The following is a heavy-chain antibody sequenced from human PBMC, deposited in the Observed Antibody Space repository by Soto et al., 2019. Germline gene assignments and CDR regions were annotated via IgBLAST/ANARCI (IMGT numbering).Heavy chain of an antibody. CDR2: ISGSGDSA. J-gene: IGHJ4*02. CDR1: GFIFRDYA. V-gene: IGHV3-23*01. D-gene: IGHD6-19*01. CDR3: GKERLGSGWSVCNF. Sequence: VQLLESGGGLVQPGGSLRLSCAASGFIFRDYAMNWVRQAPGKGLEWVSDISGSGDSARYADSVKGRLTISRDNSRDTLYLQINSLRVDDTAVYYWGKERLGSGWSVCNFWGQGTLVTVSS.